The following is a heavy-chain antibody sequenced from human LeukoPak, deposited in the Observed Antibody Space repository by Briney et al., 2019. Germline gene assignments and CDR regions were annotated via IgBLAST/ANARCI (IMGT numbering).Heavy chain of an antibody. CDR2: INHSGST. V-gene: IGHV4-39*07. CDR1: GGSISTSNYY. Sequence: SETLSLTCTVSGGSISTSNYYWGWIRQPPGKGLEWIGEINHSGSTNYNPSLKSRVTISVDTSKNQFSLKLSSVTAADTAVYYCARRHSSSWFGKVGYYYYMDVWGKGTTVTISS. CDR3: ARRHSSSWFGKVGYYYYMDV. J-gene: IGHJ6*03. D-gene: IGHD6-13*01.